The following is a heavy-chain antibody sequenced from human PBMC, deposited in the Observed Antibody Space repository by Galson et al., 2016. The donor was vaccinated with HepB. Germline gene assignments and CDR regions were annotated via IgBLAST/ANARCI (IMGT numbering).Heavy chain of an antibody. CDR2: VDPEDGET. J-gene: IGHJ5*02. CDR3: ATGRYGSGNYSWFDP. Sequence: VKVSCKVSGYTFIDYYMHWVQQAPGKGLEWMGLVDPEDGETRYAEMLQGRVTITADTSIDTTYMELSSLRFEDTAVYYCATGRYGSGNYSWFDPWGQGTLVTVSS. V-gene: IGHV1-69-2*01. CDR1: GYTFIDYY. D-gene: IGHD3-10*01.